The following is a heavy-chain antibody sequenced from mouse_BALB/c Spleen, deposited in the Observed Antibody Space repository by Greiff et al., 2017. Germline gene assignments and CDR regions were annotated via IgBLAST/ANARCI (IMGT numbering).Heavy chain of an antibody. V-gene: IGHV1-9*01. J-gene: IGHJ4*01. CDR2: ILPGSGST. CDR3: ARWGATLAMDY. CDR1: GYTFSSYW. Sequence: QVHVKQSGAELMKPGASVKISCKATGYTFSSYWIEWVKQRPGHGLEWIGEILPGSGSTNYNEKFKGKATFTADTSSNTAYMQLSSLTSEDSAVYYCARWGATLAMDYWGQGTSVTVSS. D-gene: IGHD3-1*01.